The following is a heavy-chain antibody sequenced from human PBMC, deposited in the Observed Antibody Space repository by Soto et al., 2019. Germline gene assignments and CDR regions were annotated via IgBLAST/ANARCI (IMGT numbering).Heavy chain of an antibody. Sequence: SVKVSCKASGGTFSSYTISWVRQAPGQGLEWMGRIIPILGIANYAQKFQGRVTITADKSTSTAYMELSSLRSEDTAVYYCARSVEAVAGRAFDIWGQGTMVTVSS. CDR3: ARSVEAVAGRAFDI. D-gene: IGHD6-19*01. V-gene: IGHV1-69*02. J-gene: IGHJ3*02. CDR1: GGTFSSYT. CDR2: IIPILGIA.